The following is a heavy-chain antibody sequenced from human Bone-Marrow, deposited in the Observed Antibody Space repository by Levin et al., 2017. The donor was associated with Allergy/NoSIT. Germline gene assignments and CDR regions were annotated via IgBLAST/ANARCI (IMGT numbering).Heavy chain of an antibody. V-gene: IGHV3-33*01. CDR3: ARDDSAKAVTGTLVTF. CDR2: IWYDGSNK. D-gene: IGHD6-19*01. Sequence: GGSLRLSCAASGFTFSSYTMHWVRQAPGKGPEWVAIIWYDGSNKFYADSVKGRFTISRDNSQNTLHLQMTSLRGEDTAVYYCARDDSAKAVTGTLVTFWGQGTLVTVSS. CDR1: GFTFSSYT. J-gene: IGHJ4*02.